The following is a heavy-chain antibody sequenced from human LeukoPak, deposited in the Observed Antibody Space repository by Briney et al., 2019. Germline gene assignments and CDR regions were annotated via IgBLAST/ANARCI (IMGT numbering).Heavy chain of an antibody. D-gene: IGHD3-16*01. V-gene: IGHV1-3*01. CDR2: INAGNGNT. J-gene: IGHJ1*01. Sequence: GASVKVSCKASGYTFTSYAMHWVRQAPGQRLEWMGWINAGNGNTKYSQKFQGRVAMTRNTAIGAAYMELSSLTSEDTAVYYCARYEPLLRYFQHWGQGTLVTVTA. CDR3: ARYEPLLRYFQH. CDR1: GYTFTSYA.